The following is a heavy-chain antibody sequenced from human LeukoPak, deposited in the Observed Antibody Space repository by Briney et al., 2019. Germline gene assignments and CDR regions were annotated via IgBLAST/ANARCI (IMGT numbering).Heavy chain of an antibody. D-gene: IGHD3-9*01. Sequence: PSETLSLTCTVSGGSMSSYYWSWIRQPAGKGLEWFGRIYTSGSTNYNPSLKSRVPMSVDTSKNQFSLKLSSVTAADTAVYYCARAVGGYYDISGYFDYWGQGTLVTVSS. CDR3: ARAVGGYYDISGYFDY. CDR1: GGSMSSYY. CDR2: IYTSGST. J-gene: IGHJ4*02. V-gene: IGHV4-4*07.